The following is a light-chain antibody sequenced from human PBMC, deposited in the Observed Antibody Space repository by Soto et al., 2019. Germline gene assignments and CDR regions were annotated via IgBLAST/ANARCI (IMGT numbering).Light chain of an antibody. CDR2: EVT. J-gene: IGLJ1*01. V-gene: IGLV2-23*02. CDR1: NSDVGSYNL. Sequence: QSALTQPASVSGSPRQSITISCTGTNSDVGSYNLVSWFQQHPGKAPKRVIYEVTKRPSGVSDRFSGSMSGNTASLTISGLQAGNEADYYSFSYAGDSVYVFGTGTKVTV. CDR3: FSYAGDSVYV.